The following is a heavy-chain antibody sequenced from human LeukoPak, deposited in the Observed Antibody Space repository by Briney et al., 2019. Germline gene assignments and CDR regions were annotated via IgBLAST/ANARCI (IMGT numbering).Heavy chain of an antibody. D-gene: IGHD3-10*01. Sequence: GGSLRLSCSASGFTFSSYVMHWVRQAPGKGLKYVSAIISNGGSTYSADSVKGRFTISRANSTNTLYLQMSSLRAEDAAVFYCVKEGGRVHYGSGGYFDYWGQGTLVTVSS. CDR1: GFTFSSYV. J-gene: IGHJ4*02. CDR3: VKEGGRVHYGSGGYFDY. V-gene: IGHV3-64D*09. CDR2: IISNGGST.